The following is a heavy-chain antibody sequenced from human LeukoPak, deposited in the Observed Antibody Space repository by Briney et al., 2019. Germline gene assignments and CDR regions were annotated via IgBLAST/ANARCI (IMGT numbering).Heavy chain of an antibody. J-gene: IGHJ3*02. V-gene: IGHV3-9*03. CDR2: ISWDSDRI. D-gene: IGHD6-6*01. Sequence: PGGSLRLSCAASGFIFDDYGMHWVRQAPGKGLEWVSGISWDSDRIGYADSVKGRFTISRDNAKNSLYLQMNSLRPEDMALYYCAIDVTDGSSSRFDALDIWGQGTMVTVSS. CDR1: GFIFDDYG. CDR3: AIDVTDGSSSRFDALDI.